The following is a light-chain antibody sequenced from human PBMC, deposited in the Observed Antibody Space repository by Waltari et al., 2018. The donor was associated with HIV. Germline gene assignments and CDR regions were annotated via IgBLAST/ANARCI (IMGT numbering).Light chain of an antibody. CDR1: QSINNY. CDR2: KAS. CDR3: QESYNTRIT. J-gene: IGKJ5*01. V-gene: IGKV1-39*01. Sequence: IQMIKSPSALSASIGHRITITCRTSQSINNYLNWYQHKPGKAPMLLIYKASTLQSGVPSRFSGSGSGTDFTLTISGLQPEDFATYSCQESYNTRITFGPGTRLDIK.